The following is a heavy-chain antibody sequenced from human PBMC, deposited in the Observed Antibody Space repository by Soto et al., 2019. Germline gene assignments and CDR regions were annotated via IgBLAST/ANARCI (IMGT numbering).Heavy chain of an antibody. CDR3: AKVPLKYSGSYFDY. Sequence: EVQVLDSGGGLVQPGGSLRLSCAASGFTFSTYPMSWVRQAPGKGLEWVSIISGSGGNTDYADSVKGRFTMSRDNSKNTVYLQMNSLRAEDTAVYYFAKVPLKYSGSYFDYWGQGTLVTVSS. CDR1: GFTFSTYP. D-gene: IGHD1-26*01. CDR2: ISGSGGNT. V-gene: IGHV3-23*01. J-gene: IGHJ4*02.